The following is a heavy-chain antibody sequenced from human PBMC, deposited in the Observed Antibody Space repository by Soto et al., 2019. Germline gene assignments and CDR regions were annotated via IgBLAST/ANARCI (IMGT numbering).Heavy chain of an antibody. CDR2: INPNSGGT. CDR3: ARSGEYYGSGSYKWFDP. Sequence: ASVKVSCKASGYTFTGYYLHWVRQAPGQGLEWMGWINPNSGGTNYATKFQGWVTMTRDTSISTAYMELSRLRSDDTAVYYCARSGEYYGSGSYKWFDPWGQGTLVTVSS. CDR1: GYTFTGYY. J-gene: IGHJ5*02. D-gene: IGHD3-10*01. V-gene: IGHV1-2*04.